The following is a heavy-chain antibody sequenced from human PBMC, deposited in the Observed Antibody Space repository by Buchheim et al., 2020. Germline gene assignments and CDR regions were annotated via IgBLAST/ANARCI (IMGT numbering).Heavy chain of an antibody. CDR1: GFTFSSYW. J-gene: IGHJ6*02. D-gene: IGHD2-2*01. Sequence: EVQLVESGGGLVQPGGSLRLSCAASGFTFSSYWMHWVRQAPGKGLVWVSRINSDGSSTSYADSVKGRFTISRDNAKNTLYLQMNSLRAEDTAVYYCARGGGDIVVVPAVSYYYGMDVWGQGTT. CDR2: INSDGSST. CDR3: ARGGGDIVVVPAVSYYYGMDV. V-gene: IGHV3-74*01.